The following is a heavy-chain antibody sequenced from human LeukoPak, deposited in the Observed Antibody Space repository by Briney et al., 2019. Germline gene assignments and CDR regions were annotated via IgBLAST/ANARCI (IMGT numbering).Heavy chain of an antibody. V-gene: IGHV4-39*07. CDR1: GFTFSSYS. CDR2: IYYSGST. J-gene: IGHJ5*02. CDR3: ARGLMSSSNWFDP. D-gene: IGHD2-8*01. Sequence: GSLRLSCAASGFTFSSYSMNWARQPPGKGLEWIGGIYYSGSTYYNPSLKSRVTISVDTSKNQFSLKLSSVTAADTAVYYCARGLMSSSNWFDPWGQGTLVTVSS.